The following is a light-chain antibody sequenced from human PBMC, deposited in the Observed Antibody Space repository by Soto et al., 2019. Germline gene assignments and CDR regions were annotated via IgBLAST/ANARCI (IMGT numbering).Light chain of an antibody. J-gene: IGLJ1*01. CDR3: CSYTSSTTFYV. CDR2: EVT. Sequence: QSALTQPASVSGSPGQSITISCTGSSSDVGDYDYVSWYQQHPDKAPKLMIYEVTNRPSGVSNRFSGSKSGNTASLTISGLQAEDEADYYCCSYTSSTTFYVFGTGTKLTV. CDR1: SSDVGDYDY. V-gene: IGLV2-14*01.